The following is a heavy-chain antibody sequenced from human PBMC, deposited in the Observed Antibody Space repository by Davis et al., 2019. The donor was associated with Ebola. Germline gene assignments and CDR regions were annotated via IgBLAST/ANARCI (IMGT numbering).Heavy chain of an antibody. CDR3: ARATGLDY. D-gene: IGHD1-14*01. J-gene: IGHJ4*02. CDR2: IKQDGSEK. CDR1: GFTFSGFW. Sequence: GGSLRLSCAASGFTFSGFWMSWVRQAPGKGLEWVANIKQDGSEKYYVNSVKGRFIISRDNAKNSLYLQMNSLRAEDTAVYYCARATGLDYWGQGTLVTVSS. V-gene: IGHV3-7*04.